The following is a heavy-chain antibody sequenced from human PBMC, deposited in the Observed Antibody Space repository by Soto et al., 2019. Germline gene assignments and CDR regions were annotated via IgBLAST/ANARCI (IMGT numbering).Heavy chain of an antibody. CDR2: ISSSSSSI. V-gene: IGHV3-48*01. D-gene: IGHD6-19*01. J-gene: IGHJ4*02. CDR1: GFTFSIYS. CDR3: ARGVSGWGGFDY. Sequence: GGSLRLSCAASGFTFSIYSINWVRQAPGKGLDWVSYISSSSSSIYYADSVKGRFTISRDNAKNSVYLQMNSLRAEDTAVYYCARGVSGWGGFDYWGQGTPVTVSS.